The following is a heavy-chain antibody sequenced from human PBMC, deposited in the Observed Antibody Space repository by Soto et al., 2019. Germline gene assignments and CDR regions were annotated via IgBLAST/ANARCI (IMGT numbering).Heavy chain of an antibody. CDR1: GFTFSNYW. V-gene: IGHV3-7*04. CDR3: ATDYSTSWYFPFDY. Sequence: PGGSLRLSCAASGFTFSNYWMSWVRQAPGKGLEWVANIKKDGSEEYYVDSVKGRFTISRDNAKNSLYLQMNSLRAEDTAIYYCATDYSTSWYFPFDYWGQGTLVTV. D-gene: IGHD6-13*01. J-gene: IGHJ4*02. CDR2: IKKDGSEE.